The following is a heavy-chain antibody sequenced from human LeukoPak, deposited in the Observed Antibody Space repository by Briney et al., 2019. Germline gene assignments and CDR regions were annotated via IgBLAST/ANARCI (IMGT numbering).Heavy chain of an antibody. CDR2: IGTAGDT. CDR1: GFTFSSYD. D-gene: IGHD1-20*01. J-gene: IGHJ4*02. V-gene: IGHV3-13*01. CDR3: ARGRVTGLIDY. Sequence: PGGSKRLSCAASGFTFSSYDMHCVRQATGKGLEWVSAIGTAGDTYYPGSVKGRFTISRENAKNSLYLQMNSLRAGDTAVYYCARGRVTGLIDYWGQGTLVTVSS.